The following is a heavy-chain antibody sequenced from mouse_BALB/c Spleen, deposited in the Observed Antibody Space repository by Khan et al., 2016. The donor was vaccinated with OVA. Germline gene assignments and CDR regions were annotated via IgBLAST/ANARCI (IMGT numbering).Heavy chain of an antibody. CDR3: ARSGLRWDFDY. V-gene: IGHV1-7*01. Sequence: LQESGAELAKPGASVKMSCKASGYTFINYWILWVKQRPGQGLEWIGYINPSTGYTEYNQNFKDKATLTADKSSSTAYMQLSSLTSEDSAVYYCARSGLRWDFDYWGQGTTLTVSS. D-gene: IGHD1-1*01. J-gene: IGHJ2*01. CDR2: INPSTGYT. CDR1: GYTFINYW.